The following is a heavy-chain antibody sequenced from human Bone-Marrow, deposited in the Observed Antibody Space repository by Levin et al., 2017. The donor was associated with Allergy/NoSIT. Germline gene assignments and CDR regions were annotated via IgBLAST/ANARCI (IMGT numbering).Heavy chain of an antibody. CDR3: TKDRMPTTTASGLFDY. CDR1: GFTLGSYA. D-gene: IGHD6-13*01. V-gene: IGHV3-23*01. J-gene: IGHJ4*02. CDR2: ISGSGHNT. Sequence: PGGSLRLSCAASGFTLGSYAVSWVRQAPGQGLEWVSAISGSGHNTYYADSVKGRFTTSRDNSKNTLYLQMNSLRAEDAAVYYCTKDRMPTTTASGLFDYWGQGTPVTVSS.